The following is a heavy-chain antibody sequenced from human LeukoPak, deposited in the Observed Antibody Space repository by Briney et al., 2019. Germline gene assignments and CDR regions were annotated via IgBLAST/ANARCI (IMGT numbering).Heavy chain of an antibody. J-gene: IGHJ4*02. V-gene: IGHV1-69*13. CDR3: ARDPPSGDYGDSGRYFDY. CDR2: IIPIFGTA. CDR1: GGTFSSYA. D-gene: IGHD4-17*01. Sequence: SVKVSCKASGGTFSSYAISWVRQAPGQGLEWMGGIIPIFGTANYAQKFQGRVTITADESTSTAYMELSSLRAEDTAVYYCARDPPSGDYGDSGRYFDYWGQGTLVTVSS.